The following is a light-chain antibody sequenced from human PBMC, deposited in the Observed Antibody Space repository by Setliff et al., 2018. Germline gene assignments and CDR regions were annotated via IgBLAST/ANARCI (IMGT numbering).Light chain of an antibody. Sequence: QSALTQPASVSGSPGQSITISCTGTTSDVGGYNYVSWYQQHPGKAPKLMIYDVTNRPSGVSNRFSGSKSGNTASLTISGLQAEDDADYYCTSYTSTFNYVFGTWTKVTVL. J-gene: IGLJ1*01. V-gene: IGLV2-14*01. CDR2: DVT. CDR1: TSDVGGYNY. CDR3: TSYTSTFNYV.